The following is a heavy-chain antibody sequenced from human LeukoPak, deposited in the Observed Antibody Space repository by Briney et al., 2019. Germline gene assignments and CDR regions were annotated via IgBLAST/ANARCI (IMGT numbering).Heavy chain of an antibody. CDR1: GFTFSGST. V-gene: IGHV3-48*01. J-gene: IGHJ3*02. CDR2: ITSTSSSI. Sequence: PGGSLRLSCAASGFTFSGSTMNWVRQAPGKGLEWVSYITSTSSSIYYVDSVRGRFTISRDNAKNSLYLQMNSLRAEDTAVYYCARRTSGAFAIWGQGTKVTVSS. CDR3: ARRTSGAFAI.